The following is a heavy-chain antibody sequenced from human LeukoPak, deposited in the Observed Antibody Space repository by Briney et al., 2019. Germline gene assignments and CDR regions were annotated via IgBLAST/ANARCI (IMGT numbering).Heavy chain of an antibody. CDR2: INHSGST. CDR3: ARLGISTAANFDP. J-gene: IGHJ5*02. Sequence: PSETLSLTCAVYGGSFSGYYWSWIRQPPGKGLEWIGEINHSGSTNYNPSLKSRVTTSVDTSKNQLSLRLSSVTAADTAVYYCARLGISTAANFDPWGQGTLVTVSS. CDR1: GGSFSGYY. D-gene: IGHD3-9*01. V-gene: IGHV4-34*01.